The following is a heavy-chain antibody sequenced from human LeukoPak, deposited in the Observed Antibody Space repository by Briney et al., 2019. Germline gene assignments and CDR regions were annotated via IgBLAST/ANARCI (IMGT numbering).Heavy chain of an antibody. CDR3: ARETYYYDSSYFIDY. Sequence: GGSLRLSCAASGFTFSSYWMHWVRQAPGKGLVWVSRINTDGSSTSYADSVKGRFTISRDNAKNTLYLQMNSLRAEDTAVYYCARETYYYDSSYFIDYWGQGTLVTVSS. CDR2: INTDGSST. CDR1: GFTFSSYW. D-gene: IGHD3-22*01. V-gene: IGHV3-74*01. J-gene: IGHJ4*02.